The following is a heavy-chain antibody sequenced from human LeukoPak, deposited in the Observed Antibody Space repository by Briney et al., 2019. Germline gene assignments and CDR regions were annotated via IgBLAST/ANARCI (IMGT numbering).Heavy chain of an antibody. J-gene: IGHJ4*02. D-gene: IGHD5-18*01. CDR3: AKDRYSYGYNYFDY. Sequence: GGSLRLSCAASGFTFSSYGMHWVRQAPGKGLEWVAFIRYDGSNKYYADSVKGRFTISRDNSKNTLYLQMNSLRAEDTAVYYCAKDRYSYGYNYFDYWGQGTLVTVSS. V-gene: IGHV3-30*02. CDR1: GFTFSSYG. CDR2: IRYDGSNK.